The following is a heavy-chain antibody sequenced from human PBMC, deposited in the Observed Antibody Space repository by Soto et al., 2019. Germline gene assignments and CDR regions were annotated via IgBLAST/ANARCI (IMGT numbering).Heavy chain of an antibody. J-gene: IGHJ4*02. Sequence: QVQLVESGGGVVQPGRSLRLSCAASGFTFSSYAMHWVRQAPGKGLEWVAVISYDGSNKYYADSVKGRFTISRDNSKNTLYLQMNSLRAEDTAVYYCSRPNPSDTAMVRYHFDYWGQGTLVTVSS. D-gene: IGHD5-18*01. CDR3: SRPNPSDTAMVRYHFDY. CDR1: GFTFSSYA. CDR2: ISYDGSNK. V-gene: IGHV3-30-3*01.